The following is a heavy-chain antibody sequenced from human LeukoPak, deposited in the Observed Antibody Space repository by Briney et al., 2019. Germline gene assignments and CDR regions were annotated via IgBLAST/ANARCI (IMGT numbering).Heavy chain of an antibody. CDR2: ISAYNGNT. J-gene: IGHJ1*01. Sequence: ASVKVSCTASGYTFTSYGISWVRQAPGQGLEWMGWISAYNGNTNYAQKLQGRVTMTTDTSTSTAYMELRSLRSDDTAVYYCARDGYYYDSSGYYPNYFQHWGQGTLVTVSS. CDR1: GYTFTSYG. CDR3: ARDGYYYDSSGYYPNYFQH. V-gene: IGHV1-18*01. D-gene: IGHD3-22*01.